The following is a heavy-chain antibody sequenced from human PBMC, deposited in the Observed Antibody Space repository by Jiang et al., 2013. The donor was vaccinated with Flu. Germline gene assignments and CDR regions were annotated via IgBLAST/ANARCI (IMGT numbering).Heavy chain of an antibody. D-gene: IGHD6-19*01. Sequence: QGQVTISADKSISTAYLQWSSLKASDTAMYYCARVGLGYSSGPFDYWGQGTLVTVSS. CDR3: ARVGLGYSSGPFDY. V-gene: IGHV5-51*01. J-gene: IGHJ4*02.